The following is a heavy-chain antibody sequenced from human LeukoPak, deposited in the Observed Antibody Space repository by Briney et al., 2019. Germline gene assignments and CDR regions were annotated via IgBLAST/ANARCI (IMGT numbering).Heavy chain of an antibody. CDR3: ATGRAYYDFWSGYYPYFDY. V-gene: IGHV1-24*01. CDR1: GYTLTELS. D-gene: IGHD3-3*01. Sequence: ASVKVSCKVSGYTLTELSMHWVRQAPGEGLVWMGGFDPEDGETIYAQNFQGRVTMTEDTSTDTAYMELSSLRSEDTAVYYCATGRAYYDFWSGYYPYFDYWGQGTLVTVSS. J-gene: IGHJ4*02. CDR2: FDPEDGET.